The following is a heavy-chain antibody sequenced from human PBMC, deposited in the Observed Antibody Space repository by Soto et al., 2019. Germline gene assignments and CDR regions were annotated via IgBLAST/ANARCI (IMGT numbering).Heavy chain of an antibody. CDR3: ARVGITVPYDLYFYGMDV. CDR2: ISAYNGNT. Sequence: QVQLVQSGGEVMKPGASVKVSCKASGYTFTSYGINCVRQAPGQGLEWMGWISAYNGNTNYAQKLQGRVTMTTDTSTSTAYMELRSLRSDDTAVYYCARVGITVPYDLYFYGMDVWGQGTTVTVSS. CDR1: GYTFTSYG. J-gene: IGHJ6*02. V-gene: IGHV1-18*04. D-gene: IGHD1-20*01.